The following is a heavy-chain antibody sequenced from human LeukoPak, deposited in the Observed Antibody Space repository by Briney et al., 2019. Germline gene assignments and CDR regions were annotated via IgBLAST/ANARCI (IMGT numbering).Heavy chain of an antibody. CDR2: ISAYNGNT. D-gene: IGHD2-2*01. Sequence: ASVKVSCKASGYTFTSYGISWVRQAPGQGLEWMGWISAYNGNTNYAQKLQGRVTMTTDTSTSTAYMELRSLRSDDTAVYYCARGGIVVVPAAHWFDPWGQGPLVTVSS. J-gene: IGHJ5*02. CDR3: ARGGIVVVPAAHWFDP. V-gene: IGHV1-18*01. CDR1: GYTFTSYG.